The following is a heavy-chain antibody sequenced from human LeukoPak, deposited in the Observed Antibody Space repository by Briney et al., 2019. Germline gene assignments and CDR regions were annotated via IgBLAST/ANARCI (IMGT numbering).Heavy chain of an antibody. CDR1: RFTFFDYA. D-gene: IGHD6-19*01. CDR2: ISSNGGSI. CDR3: ARDTCGCGSGWNLYWYFDL. Sequence: PGGALRLSCAASRFTFFDYAMHSARQAAGKGLEYVSAISSNGGSIHYANSVKGRFTISRDNSKNTLYLQMDSLRAEDMAVYYCARDTCGCGSGWNLYWYFDLWGRGTLVTVSS. V-gene: IGHV3-64*01. J-gene: IGHJ2*01.